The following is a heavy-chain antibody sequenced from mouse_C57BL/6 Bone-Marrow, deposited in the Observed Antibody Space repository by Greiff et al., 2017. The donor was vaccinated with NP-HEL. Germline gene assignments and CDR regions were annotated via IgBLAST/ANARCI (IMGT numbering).Heavy chain of an antibody. V-gene: IGHV5-4*03. CDR1: GFTFSSYA. CDR3: AIGGNRDYAMDY. CDR2: ISDGGSYT. J-gene: IGHJ4*01. Sequence: EVKLMESGGGLVKPGGSLKLSCAASGFTFSSYAMSWVRQTPEKRLEWVATISDGGSYTYYPDNLKGPFTISRDNAKNNLYLQMSQLKSEDTAMYYCAIGGNRDYAMDYWGQGTSVTVSS.